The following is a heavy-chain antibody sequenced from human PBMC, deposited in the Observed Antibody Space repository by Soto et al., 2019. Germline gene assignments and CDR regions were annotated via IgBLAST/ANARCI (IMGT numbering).Heavy chain of an antibody. CDR3: TSRDPGTSVDY. CDR2: IYRTGST. Sequence: SETLSLTCAVSGGSFTSNNWWTWVRQPPGQGLEWIGEIYRTGSTNYNPSLKSRVTISLDKSENQFSLKVTSLTAADTAVYYCTSRDPGTSVDYWGQGTLVTVSS. CDR1: GGSFTSNNW. D-gene: IGHD1-7*01. J-gene: IGHJ4*02. V-gene: IGHV4-4*02.